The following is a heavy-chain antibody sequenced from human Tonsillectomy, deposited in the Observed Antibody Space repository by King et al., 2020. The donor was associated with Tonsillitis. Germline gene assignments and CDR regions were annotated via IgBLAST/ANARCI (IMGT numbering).Heavy chain of an antibody. J-gene: IGHJ4*02. D-gene: IGHD2-21*02. V-gene: IGHV5-51*01. CDR1: GYSFTSYW. CDR2: IYPGGSDT. CDR3: ARPRHCGGDCYSHYYFDY. Sequence: QLVQSGAEVKKPGEALKISCKGSGYSFTSYWNGWGRQMPGKGLEWMGIIYPGGSDTRYSPSFQGQVPIPADKSISTAYLQWSSLKASDTAMYYCARPRHCGGDCYSHYYFDYWGQGTLVTVSS.